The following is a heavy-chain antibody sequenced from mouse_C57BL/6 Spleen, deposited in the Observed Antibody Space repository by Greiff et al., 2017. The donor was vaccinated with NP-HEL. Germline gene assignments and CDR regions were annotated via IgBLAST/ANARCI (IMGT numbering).Heavy chain of an antibody. CDR1: GFTFSSYA. CDR2: ISDGGSYT. Sequence: EVQGVESGGGLVKPGGSLKLSCAASGFTFSSYAMSWVRQTPEKRLEWVATISDGGSYTYYPDNVKGRFTISRDNAKNNLYLQMSHLKSEDTAMYYCARESPSDGYYPYYFDYWGQGTTLTVSS. V-gene: IGHV5-4*01. D-gene: IGHD2-3*01. CDR3: ARESPSDGYYPYYFDY. J-gene: IGHJ2*01.